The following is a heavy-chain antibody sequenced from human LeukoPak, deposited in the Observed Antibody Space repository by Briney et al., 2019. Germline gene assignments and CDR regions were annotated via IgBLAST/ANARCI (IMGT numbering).Heavy chain of an antibody. CDR1: GFIFRSYS. V-gene: IGHV3-48*04. CDR3: ARAHYYDSSGPALDY. J-gene: IGHJ4*02. D-gene: IGHD3-22*01. CDR2: ISSSSSTI. Sequence: PGGSLRLSCAASGFIFRSYSMKWVRQAPGKGLEWASYISSSSSTIYYADSVKGRFTISRDNAKNTLYLQMNSLRAEDTAVYYCARAHYYDSSGPALDYWGQGTLVTVSS.